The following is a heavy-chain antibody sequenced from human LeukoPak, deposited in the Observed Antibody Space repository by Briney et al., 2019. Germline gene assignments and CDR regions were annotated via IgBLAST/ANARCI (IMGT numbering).Heavy chain of an antibody. D-gene: IGHD2-15*01. Sequence: SVKVSCKASGGTFSSYAISWVRQAPGQGLEWMGRIIPTFGTANYAQKFQGRVTITTDESTSTAYMELSSLRSEDTAVYYCARENIHCSGGSCYSNDAFDIWGQGTMVTVSS. CDR3: ARENIHCSGGSCYSNDAFDI. CDR2: IIPTFGTA. J-gene: IGHJ3*02. V-gene: IGHV1-69*05. CDR1: GGTFSSYA.